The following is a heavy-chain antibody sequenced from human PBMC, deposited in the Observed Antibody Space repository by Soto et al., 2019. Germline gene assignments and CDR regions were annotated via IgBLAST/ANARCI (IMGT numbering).Heavy chain of an antibody. D-gene: IGHD3-16*02. J-gene: IGHJ4*02. CDR2: INSDGSST. CDR3: ARDPYYDYVWGSYRAEYYFDY. V-gene: IGHV3-74*01. CDR1: GFTFSSYW. Sequence: GGSLRLSCAASGFTFSSYWMHWVRQAPGKGLVWVSRINSDGSSTSYADSVKGRFTIPRDNAKNTLYLQMNSLRAEDTAVYYCARDPYYDYVWGSYRAEYYFDYWGQGTLVTVSS.